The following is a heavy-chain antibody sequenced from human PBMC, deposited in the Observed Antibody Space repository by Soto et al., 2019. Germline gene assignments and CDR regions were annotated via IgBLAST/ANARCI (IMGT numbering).Heavy chain of an antibody. J-gene: IGHJ6*02. D-gene: IGHD5-12*01. CDR2: IYYSGST. CDR1: GGSVSSGSYY. Sequence: LSLTCTVSGGSVSSGSYYWSWIRQPPGKGLEWIGYIYYSGSTNYNPSLKSRVTISVDTSKNQFSLKLSSVTAADTAVYYCARDTRPPGHSGYHGLTEYYYYGMDVWGQGTTFPVSS. CDR3: ARDTRPPGHSGYHGLTEYYYYGMDV. V-gene: IGHV4-61*01.